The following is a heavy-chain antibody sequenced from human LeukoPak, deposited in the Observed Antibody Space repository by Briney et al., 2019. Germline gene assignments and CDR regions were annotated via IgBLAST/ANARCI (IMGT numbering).Heavy chain of an antibody. D-gene: IGHD2-15*01. Sequence: SETLSLTCAVYGGSFSGYYWSWIRQPPGKGLEWIGEINHSGSTNYNPSLKSRVTISVDTSKNQFSLKLSSVTAADTAVYYCARAPTGGVVVGPENNWGQGTLVTVSS. CDR1: GGSFSGYY. V-gene: IGHV4-34*01. CDR2: INHSGST. J-gene: IGHJ4*02. CDR3: ARAPTGGVVVGPENN.